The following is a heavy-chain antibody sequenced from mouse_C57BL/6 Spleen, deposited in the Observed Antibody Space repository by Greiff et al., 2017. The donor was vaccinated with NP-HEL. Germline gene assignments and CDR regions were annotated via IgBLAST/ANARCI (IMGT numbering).Heavy chain of an antibody. CDR2: IWSGGST. J-gene: IGHJ4*01. CDR1: GFSLTSYG. CDR3: AREGGPYYAMDY. Sequence: QVQLQQSGPGLVQPSQSLSITCTVSGFSLTSYGVHWVRQSPGKGLEWLGVIWSGGSTDYNAAFISRLSISKDNSKSQVFFKMNSLQADDTAIYDCAREGGPYYAMDYWGQGTSVTVSS. V-gene: IGHV2-2*01.